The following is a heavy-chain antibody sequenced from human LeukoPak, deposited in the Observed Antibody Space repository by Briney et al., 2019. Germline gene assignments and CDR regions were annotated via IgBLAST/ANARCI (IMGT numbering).Heavy chain of an antibody. Sequence: ASVKVSCKASGYTFTSYDINWVRQATGQGLEWMGWMNPNSGNTGYAQKFQGRVTTTRNTSISTAYMELSSLRSEDTAVYYCARVDYYGSGSYYSPLYYYYMDVWGKGTTVTISS. CDR3: ARVDYYGSGSYYSPLYYYYMDV. CDR2: MNPNSGNT. V-gene: IGHV1-8*01. D-gene: IGHD3-10*01. J-gene: IGHJ6*03. CDR1: GYTFTSYD.